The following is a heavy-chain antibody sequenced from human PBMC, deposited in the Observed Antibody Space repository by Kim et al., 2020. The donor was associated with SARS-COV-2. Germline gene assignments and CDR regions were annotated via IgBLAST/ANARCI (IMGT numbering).Heavy chain of an antibody. CDR2: VYHSGST. Sequence: SETLSLTCTVSGGSIRGGDYYWTWIRQPPGKGLEWIVYVYHSGSTYYNPSLKSRILISVDAHKNEFSLKVNSVTAADTAVYYCARRVGGPKSHVDHWGQGTLVAVSS. CDR1: GGSIRGGDYY. V-gene: IGHV4-30-4*01. D-gene: IGHD3-10*01. CDR3: ARRVGGPKSHVDH. J-gene: IGHJ4*02.